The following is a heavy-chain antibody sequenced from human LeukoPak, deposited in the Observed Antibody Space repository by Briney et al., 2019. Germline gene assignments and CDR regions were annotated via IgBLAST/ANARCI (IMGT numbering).Heavy chain of an antibody. CDR2: IRSKANSYAT. J-gene: IGHJ5*02. D-gene: IGHD1-26*01. CDR1: GFTFSGSA. CDR3: TSGSSSYNWFDP. Sequence: GGSLKLSCAASGFTFSGSAMHWVRQASGKGLEWVGRIRSKANSYATAYAASVKGRLTISRDDSKNTAYLQMNSLKTEDTAVYYCTSGSSSYNWFDPWGQGTLVTVSS. V-gene: IGHV3-73*01.